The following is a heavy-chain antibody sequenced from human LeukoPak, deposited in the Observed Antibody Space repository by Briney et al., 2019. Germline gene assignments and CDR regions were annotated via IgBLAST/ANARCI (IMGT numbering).Heavy chain of an antibody. CDR1: GGSINGYC. J-gene: IGHJ4*02. D-gene: IGHD5-18*01. V-gene: IGHV4-4*08. CDR2: IYSSRNT. CDR3: ARGSRGYSYG. Sequence: SETLSLTCSVSGGSINGYCWSWIRQSPGKGLEWIGYIYSSRNTNYNPSLKSRVTMSVDTSENQISLKLSSVTAADTAAYYCARGSRGYSYGWGQGTLVTVSS.